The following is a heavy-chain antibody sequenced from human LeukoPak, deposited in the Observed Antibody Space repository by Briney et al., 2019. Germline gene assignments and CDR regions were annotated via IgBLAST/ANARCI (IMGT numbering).Heavy chain of an antibody. V-gene: IGHV4-59*01. CDR1: GGSISSYY. J-gene: IGHJ4*02. CDR3: ASENYYGSGSYYSFDY. D-gene: IGHD3-10*01. Sequence: SETLSLTCTVSGGSISSYYWSWIRQPPGKGLEWIGYIYYSGSTNYNPSLKSRVTISVDTSKNQFSLKLSSVTAADTAVYYCASENYYGSGSYYSFDYWGQGTLVTVSS. CDR2: IYYSGST.